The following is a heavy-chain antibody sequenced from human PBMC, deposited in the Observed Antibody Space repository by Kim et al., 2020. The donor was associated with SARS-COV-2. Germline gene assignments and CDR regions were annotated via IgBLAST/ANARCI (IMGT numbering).Heavy chain of an antibody. CDR3: ARAANYYDSSGYYPPRNDAFDI. CDR2: INPSGGST. CDR1: GYTFTSYY. D-gene: IGHD3-22*01. Sequence: ASVKVSCKASGYTFTSYYMHWVRQAPGQGLEWMGIINPSGGSTSYAQKLQGRVTMTRDTSTSTVYMELSSLRSEDTAVYYCARAANYYDSSGYYPPRNDAFDIWGQGTMVTVSS. V-gene: IGHV1-46*01. J-gene: IGHJ3*02.